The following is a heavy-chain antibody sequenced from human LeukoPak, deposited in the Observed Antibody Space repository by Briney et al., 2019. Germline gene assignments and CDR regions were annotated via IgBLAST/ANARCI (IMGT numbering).Heavy chain of an antibody. CDR2: ISYDGSNK. Sequence: GGSLRLSCAASGFTFSSYAMSWVRQAPGKGLEWVAVISYDGSNKYYADSVKGRFTISRDNSKNTLYLQMNSLRAEDTAVYYCARGPQVVPAAISGYFDYWGQGTLVTVSS. D-gene: IGHD2-2*02. CDR3: ARGPQVVPAAISGYFDY. CDR1: GFTFSSYA. V-gene: IGHV3-30-3*01. J-gene: IGHJ4*02.